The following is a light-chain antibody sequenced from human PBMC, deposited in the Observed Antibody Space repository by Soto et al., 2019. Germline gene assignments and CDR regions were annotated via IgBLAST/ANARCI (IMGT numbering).Light chain of an antibody. CDR3: QQYGSSPPLT. CDR2: GAS. J-gene: IGKJ4*01. Sequence: ELVLTQSPGTLSLSPGERATLSCRASQSVSSSYLAWYQQKPGQAPRLLIYGASSRATGIPDRFSGSGSGTDFTLTISRLEPEDFAVYYCQQYGSSPPLTFGGGTTVEIK. CDR1: QSVSSSY. V-gene: IGKV3-20*01.